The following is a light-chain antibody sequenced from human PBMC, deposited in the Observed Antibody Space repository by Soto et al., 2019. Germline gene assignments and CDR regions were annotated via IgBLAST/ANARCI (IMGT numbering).Light chain of an antibody. CDR1: QSVTNNF. CDR2: CAS. V-gene: IGKV3-20*01. J-gene: IGKJ3*01. CDR3: QQYCTPLFT. Sequence: IVLTQSPGTLSLSPGERATLSCGASQSVTNNFLDWYQQKPGQAPRLLIYCASSRATGVPDRFIGSGSGTDYTLTISRLEPGDFAVYYCQQYCTPLFTFGPGTKVDIK.